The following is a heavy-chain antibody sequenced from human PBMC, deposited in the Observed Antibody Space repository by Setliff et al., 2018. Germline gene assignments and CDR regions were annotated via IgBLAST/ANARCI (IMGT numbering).Heavy chain of an antibody. CDR1: GYSFTTYA. CDR3: AKDTYYYDSSGYYVFDY. J-gene: IGHJ4*02. V-gene: IGHV7-4-1*02. CDR2: INTNTGNP. Sequence: ASVKVSCKASGYSFTTYAMSWMRQAPGQGLEWMGWINTNTGNPSYAQGFTGRFVFSLDTSVSTAYLQISTLKAEDTAVYYCAKDTYYYDSSGYYVFDYWGRGTLVTVSS. D-gene: IGHD3-22*01.